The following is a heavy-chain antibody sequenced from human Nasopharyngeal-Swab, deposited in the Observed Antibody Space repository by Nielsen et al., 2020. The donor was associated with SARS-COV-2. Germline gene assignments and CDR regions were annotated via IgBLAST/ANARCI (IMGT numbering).Heavy chain of an antibody. CDR1: GFTFSSYA. D-gene: IGHD5-18*01. Sequence: GESLKISCAASGFTFSSYAMHWVRQAPGEGLEWVAVISYDGSNKYYADSVKGRFTISRDNSKNTLYLQMNSLRAEDTAVYYCARDLRFEDTAMAGYFDLWGRGTLVTVSS. V-gene: IGHV3-30-3*01. CDR3: ARDLRFEDTAMAGYFDL. J-gene: IGHJ2*01. CDR2: ISYDGSNK.